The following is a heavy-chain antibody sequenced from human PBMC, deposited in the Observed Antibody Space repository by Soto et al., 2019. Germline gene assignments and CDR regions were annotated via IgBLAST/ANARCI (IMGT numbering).Heavy chain of an antibody. CDR3: ARLSGSYNDRYFDY. CDR1: GGSISSGGYS. Sequence: PSETLSLTCAVSGGSISSGGYSWSWLRQPPGKGLEWIGYIYHSGSTYYNPSLKSRVTISVDRSKNQFSLKLKSVTAADTAVYYCARLSGSYNDRYFDYWGQGTLVTVSS. J-gene: IGHJ4*02. CDR2: IYHSGST. V-gene: IGHV4-30-2*01. D-gene: IGHD1-26*01.